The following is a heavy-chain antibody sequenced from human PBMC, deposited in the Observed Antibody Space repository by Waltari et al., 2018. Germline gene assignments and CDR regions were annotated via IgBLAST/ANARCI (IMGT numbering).Heavy chain of an antibody. CDR2: IRNKANSYST. Sequence: SGFTFSDHYMDWVRQAPGKGLEWVGRIRNKANSYSTVYAASVKGRFTISRDDSKNSLYLQMNSLKTEDTAMYYCARDGTNKWGSYFDYWGQGALVTVSS. V-gene: IGHV3-72*01. J-gene: IGHJ4*02. D-gene: IGHD7-27*01. CDR3: ARDGTNKWGSYFDY. CDR1: GFTFSDHY.